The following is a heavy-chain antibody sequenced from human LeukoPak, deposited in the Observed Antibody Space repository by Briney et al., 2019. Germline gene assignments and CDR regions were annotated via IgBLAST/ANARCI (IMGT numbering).Heavy chain of an antibody. D-gene: IGHD6-6*01. Sequence: GGSLRLSCAASGFTFSSYGMSWVRQAPGKGLEWVSAISGSGGSTYYADSVEGRFTISRDNAKNSLYLQMNSLTAEDTAVYYCARESFAARWDWGQGTLVTVSS. J-gene: IGHJ4*02. CDR3: ARESFAARWD. V-gene: IGHV3-23*01. CDR1: GFTFSSYG. CDR2: ISGSGGST.